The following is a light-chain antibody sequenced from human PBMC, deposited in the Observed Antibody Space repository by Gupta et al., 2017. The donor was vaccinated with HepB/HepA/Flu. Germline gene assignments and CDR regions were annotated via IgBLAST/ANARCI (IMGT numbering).Light chain of an antibody. V-gene: IGLV6-57*03. J-gene: IGLJ2*01. CDR1: SGSIASNY. CDR3: QSYDSSNLHVE. Sequence: NFTLTQPHSVSESPEKTVTISCTRSSGSIASNYVQWYQQRPGSAPITVSYEDNQRPSGIPDRFSGSIDSSSNSASLPTSGLKTEDEAAYYGQSYDSSNLHVEFGGGTKLTVL. CDR2: EDN.